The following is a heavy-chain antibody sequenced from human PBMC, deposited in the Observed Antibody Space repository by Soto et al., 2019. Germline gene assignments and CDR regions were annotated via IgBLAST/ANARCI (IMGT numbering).Heavy chain of an antibody. J-gene: IGHJ4*02. D-gene: IGHD3-3*01. CDR3: ASGGVSTRTFDY. V-gene: IGHV5-51*01. CDR2: IYPSDSDT. CDR1: GYNFAGYW. Sequence: GESLKISCKGSGYNFAGYWIAWVRQMPGKGLELMGIIYPSDSDTRYRPSFQGQVTISADKSISSAYLQWSSLRASDTAMYYCASGGVSTRTFDYWGQGTPVTVSS.